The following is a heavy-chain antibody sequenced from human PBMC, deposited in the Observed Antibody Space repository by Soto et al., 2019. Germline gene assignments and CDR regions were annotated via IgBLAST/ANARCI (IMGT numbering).Heavy chain of an antibody. Sequence: QINLKESGPTLVKPTQTLTLTCTFSGFSLSTTAEGVGWIRQPPGKALEWLALIYWDDDERYSPSLKSRLTITKDTSKNQVVLTMTNVDPVDTATYYCAHGSCSSPDCYPNSYLDYWGQGILVTVSS. CDR2: IYWDDDE. V-gene: IGHV2-5*02. CDR3: AHGSCSSPDCYPNSYLDY. J-gene: IGHJ4*02. CDR1: GFSLSTTAEG. D-gene: IGHD2-2*01.